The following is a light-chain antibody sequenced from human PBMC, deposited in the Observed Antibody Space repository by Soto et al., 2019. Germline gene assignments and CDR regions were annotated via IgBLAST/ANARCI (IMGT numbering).Light chain of an antibody. CDR1: QSVSSY. V-gene: IGKV3-11*01. J-gene: IGKJ5*01. CDR2: DAS. CDR3: QQRSNWPPIT. Sequence: EIVFTHSPSTLSFSPGERATLSFSSSQSVSSYLAWYQQKPGQAPRLLIYDASNRATGIPARFSGSGSGTDFTLTISSLEPEDFAVYYCQQRSNWPPITFGQGTRLAIK.